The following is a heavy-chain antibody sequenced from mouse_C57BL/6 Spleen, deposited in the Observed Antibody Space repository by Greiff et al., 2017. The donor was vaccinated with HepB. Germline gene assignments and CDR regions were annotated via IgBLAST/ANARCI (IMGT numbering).Heavy chain of an antibody. V-gene: IGHV5-6*02. CDR2: ISSGGSYT. CDR1: GFTFSSYG. Sequence: DVMLVESGGDLVKPGGSLKLSCAASGFTFSSYGMSWVRQPPDKRLEWVATISSGGSYTYYPDSVKGRFTISRDNAKNTLYLQMSSLKTEDTARYYCARQNSKGAMDYWGQGTSVTVSS. J-gene: IGHJ4*01. CDR3: ARQNSKGAMDY. D-gene: IGHD1-3*01.